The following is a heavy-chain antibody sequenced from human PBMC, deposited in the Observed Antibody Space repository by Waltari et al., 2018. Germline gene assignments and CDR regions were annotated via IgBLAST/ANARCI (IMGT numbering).Heavy chain of an antibody. CDR1: GYSISSGYY. CDR2: IYHSGGT. D-gene: IGHD2-2*01. V-gene: IGHV4-38-2*01. J-gene: IGHJ4*02. CDR3: ARAKVGSRGSTILRGFDY. Sequence: QVQLQESGPGLVKPSETLSLTCAVSGYSISSGYYWGWIRQPPGKGLEWIGSIYHSGGTYYNPSLKSRVTISVDTSKNQFSLKLSSVTAADTAVYYCARAKVGSRGSTILRGFDYWGQGTLVTVSS.